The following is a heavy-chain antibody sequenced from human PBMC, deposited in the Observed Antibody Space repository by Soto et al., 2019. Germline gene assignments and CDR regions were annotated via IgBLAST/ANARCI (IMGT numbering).Heavy chain of an antibody. Sequence: ESGPTLVNPTQTLTLTCTFSGFSLSTSGMCVSWIRQPPGKALEWLALIDWDDDKYYSTSLKTRLTISKDTSKNQVVLTMTNMDPVDTATYYCARIRYQVGAKGIDAPHFDYWGQGTLVTVSS. CDR3: ARIRYQVGAKGIDAPHFDY. D-gene: IGHD1-26*01. V-gene: IGHV2-70*01. J-gene: IGHJ4*02. CDR1: GFSLSTSGMC. CDR2: IDWDDDK.